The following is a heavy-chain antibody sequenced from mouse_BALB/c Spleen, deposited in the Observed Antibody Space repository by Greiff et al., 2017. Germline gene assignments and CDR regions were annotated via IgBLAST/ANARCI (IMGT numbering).Heavy chain of an antibody. D-gene: IGHD1-1*01. J-gene: IGHJ4*01. CDR3: TRYYGSSWDAMDY. V-gene: IGHV1-69*02. CDR2: IYPSDSYT. CDR1: GYTFTSYW. Sequence: VQLQQPGAELVRPGASVKLSCKASGYTFTSYWINWVKQRPGQGLEWIGNIYPSDSYTNYNQKFKDKATLTVDKSSSTAYMQLSSPTSEDSAVYYCTRYYGSSWDAMDYWGQGTSVTVSS.